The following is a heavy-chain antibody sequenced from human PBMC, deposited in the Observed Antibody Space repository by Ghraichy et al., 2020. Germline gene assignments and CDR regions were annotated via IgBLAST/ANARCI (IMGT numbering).Heavy chain of an antibody. CDR3: ARCPYADDSSGDYGYFFYP. CDR2: IIPIFGTT. J-gene: IGHJ5*02. D-gene: IGHD3-22*01. CDR1: GCTFSSYG. Sequence: SVKVSCKASGCTFSSYGVSWVRQAPGQGLEWVGWIIPIFGTTDYTQNFQGRVTITTDAYTNKAYMELINLTSDDTAVYYCARCPYADDSSGDYGYFFYPWRQGTLVTV. V-gene: IGHV1-69*05.